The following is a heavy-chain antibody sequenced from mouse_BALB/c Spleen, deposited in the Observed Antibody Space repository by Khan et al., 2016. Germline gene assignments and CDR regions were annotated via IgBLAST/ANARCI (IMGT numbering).Heavy chain of an antibody. V-gene: IGHV9-3-1*01. Sequence: QIQLVQSGPELKRPGKTVKISCKASGYTFTNYGINWVKQAPGKGLKWMGWINTYSGESTYADDFTGRFAFSLETSANTAYLQINNLKNEDTATXFCARYRYYYGSSRYFDVWGAGTTVTVSS. D-gene: IGHD1-1*01. J-gene: IGHJ1*01. CDR1: GYTFTNYG. CDR3: ARYRYYYGSSRYFDV. CDR2: INTYSGES.